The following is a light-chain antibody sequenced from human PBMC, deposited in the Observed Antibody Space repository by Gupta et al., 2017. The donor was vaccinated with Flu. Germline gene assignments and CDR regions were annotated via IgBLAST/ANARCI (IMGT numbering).Light chain of an antibody. CDR1: QSLVYKNGITY. CDR2: EVS. CDR3: MRCTHPWT. Sequence: PVTLGQPASISCRSSQSLVYKNGITYLNWFQQRPGQSPRRLIYEVSKRDYGVPDRFSGCGSVTDFTLKSIRGEAEDVGVYYCMRCTHPWTFGPGTMMEI. V-gene: IGKV2-30*01. J-gene: IGKJ2*02.